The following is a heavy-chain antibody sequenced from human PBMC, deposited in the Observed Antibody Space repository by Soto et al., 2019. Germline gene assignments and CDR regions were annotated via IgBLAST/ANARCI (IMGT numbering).Heavy chain of an antibody. CDR3: ARPRGSGWPEGDY. Sequence: GGSLSLSCAASGFTFSSYAMHWVRQAPGKGLEWVAVISYDGSNKYYADSVKGRFTISRDNSKNTLYLQMNSLRAEDTAVYYCARPRGSGWPEGDYWGQGTLVTVSS. D-gene: IGHD6-19*01. J-gene: IGHJ4*02. CDR1: GFTFSSYA. CDR2: ISYDGSNK. V-gene: IGHV3-30-3*01.